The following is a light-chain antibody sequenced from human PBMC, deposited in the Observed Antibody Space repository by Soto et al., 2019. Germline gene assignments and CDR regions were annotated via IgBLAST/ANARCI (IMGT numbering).Light chain of an antibody. CDR1: QSISSW. J-gene: IGKJ1*01. CDR2: KAS. Sequence: DIQMTQSPSTLSASVGDRVTITCRASQSISSWLAWYQQKPGKAPNLLIFKASSLESGVPSRFSGSGSGTDFTLTISSLQPDDFATYYCQQCNNYPWTFGQGTRVEI. CDR3: QQCNNYPWT. V-gene: IGKV1-5*03.